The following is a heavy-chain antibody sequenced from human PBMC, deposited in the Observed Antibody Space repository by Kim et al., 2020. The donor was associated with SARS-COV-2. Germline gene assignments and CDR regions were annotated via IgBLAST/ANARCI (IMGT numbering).Heavy chain of an antibody. CDR1: GFTVSSNY. V-gene: IGHV3-53*01. CDR3: ARDKGFWSPRPYGMDV. D-gene: IGHD3-3*01. Sequence: GGSLRLSCAASGFTVSSNYMSWVRQAPGKGLEWVSVIYSGGSTYYADSVKGRFTISRDNSKNTLYLQMNSLRAEDTAVYYCARDKGFWSPRPYGMDVWGQGTTVTVSS. CDR2: IYSGGST. J-gene: IGHJ6*02.